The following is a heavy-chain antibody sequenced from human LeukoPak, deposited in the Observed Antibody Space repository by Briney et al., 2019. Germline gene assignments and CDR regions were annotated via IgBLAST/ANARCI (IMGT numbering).Heavy chain of an antibody. Sequence: SETLSLTCTVSGGSISSYYWSWIRQPAGKGLEWIGLIYTSGSTSYNPSLKSRVTMSLDTSKNQFSLRLSSVTAADTAVYYCARDMAVTPYNWFDPWGQGTLVTVSS. CDR1: GGSISSYY. CDR2: IYTSGST. J-gene: IGHJ5*02. V-gene: IGHV4-4*07. CDR3: ARDMAVTPYNWFDP. D-gene: IGHD4-11*01.